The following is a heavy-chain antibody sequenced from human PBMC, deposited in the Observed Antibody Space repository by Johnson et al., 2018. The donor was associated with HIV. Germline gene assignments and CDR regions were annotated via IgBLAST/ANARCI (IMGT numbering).Heavy chain of an antibody. D-gene: IGHD6-19*01. J-gene: IGHJ3*02. CDR2: INWNGYST. CDR3: ARDGSEWLVSIHAFDI. Sequence: VQLVESGGGLIQPGGSLRLSCAASGFTFDDYGMSWVRQAPGKGLEWVSGINWNGYSTDYADSVGGRFTISRDNAKNSLYLQMNSLRAEDTALYYCARDGSEWLVSIHAFDIWGQGTMVTVSS. CDR1: GFTFDDYG. V-gene: IGHV3-20*04.